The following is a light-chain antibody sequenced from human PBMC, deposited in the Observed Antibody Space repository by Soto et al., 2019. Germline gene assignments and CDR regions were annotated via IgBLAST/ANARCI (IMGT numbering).Light chain of an antibody. Sequence: DIKLNQSPSSLSLSVGDRVAITCRASQAIRNDLAWYQQKPGRAPKRLIYATSNLQRGVPSRFSGSGSGTEFTLTISCLQPEDVTTYYCLHHYIFHLSFGLGTNLEIK. CDR2: ATS. CDR1: QAIRND. V-gene: IGKV1-17*01. CDR3: LHHYIFHLS. J-gene: IGKJ2*03.